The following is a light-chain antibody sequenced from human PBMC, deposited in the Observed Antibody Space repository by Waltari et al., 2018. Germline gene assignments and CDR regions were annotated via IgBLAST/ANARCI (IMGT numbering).Light chain of an antibody. V-gene: IGLV1-47*01. CDR1: TSNIGRNY. Sequence: QSVLTQPPSASGTPGQRVTISCSGSTSNIGRNYVYWYQQFPGTAPKLLVYRNNERPSGVPDRISGSKSGTSASLAISGLRSEDEADYYCATWDGSLTAWVFGGGTKVIVL. J-gene: IGLJ3*02. CDR3: ATWDGSLTAWV. CDR2: RNN.